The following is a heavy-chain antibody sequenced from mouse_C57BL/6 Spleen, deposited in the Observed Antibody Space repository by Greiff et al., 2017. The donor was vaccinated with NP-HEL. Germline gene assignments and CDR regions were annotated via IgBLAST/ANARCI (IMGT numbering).Heavy chain of an antibody. D-gene: IGHD1-1*01. CDR2: INPSSGYT. CDR3: ARGYYGSSYRYYAMDY. CDR1: GYTFTSYW. Sequence: QVQLQQSGAELAKPGASVKLSCKASGYTFTSYWMHWVKQRPGQGLEWIGYINPSSGYTKYNQKFKDKATLTADKSSSTAYMQLSSLTSEDSAVYYCARGYYGSSYRYYAMDYWGQGTSVTVSS. V-gene: IGHV1-7*01. J-gene: IGHJ4*01.